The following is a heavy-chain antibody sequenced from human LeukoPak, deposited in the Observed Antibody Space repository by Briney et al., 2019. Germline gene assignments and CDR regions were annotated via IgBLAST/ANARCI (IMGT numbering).Heavy chain of an antibody. V-gene: IGHV3-23*01. CDR2: ISGSGGST. J-gene: IGHJ4*02. CDR1: GFTFSSYA. CDR3: ARGDRYCSGSSCYNY. Sequence: GGSLRLSCAASGFTFSSYAMSWVRQAPGKGLEWVSAISGSGGSTYYADSVKGRFTISRDNSKNTLYLQMNSLRAEDTAVYYCARGDRYCSGSSCYNYWGQGTLVTVSS. D-gene: IGHD2-2*02.